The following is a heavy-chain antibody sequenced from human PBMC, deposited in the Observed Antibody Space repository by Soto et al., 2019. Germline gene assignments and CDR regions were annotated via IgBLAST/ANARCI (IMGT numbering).Heavy chain of an antibody. D-gene: IGHD6-6*01. J-gene: IGHJ4*02. V-gene: IGHV5-51*01. CDR3: ARQKGSIAARRDPQNYFDY. CDR2: IYPGDSDT. CDR1: GYSFTSYW. Sequence: PGESLKISCKGSGYSFTSYWIGWVRQMPGKGLEWMGIIYPGDSDTRYSPSFQGQVTISADKSISTAYLQWSSLKASDTAMYYCARQKGSIAARRDPQNYFDYWGQGTLVTVSS.